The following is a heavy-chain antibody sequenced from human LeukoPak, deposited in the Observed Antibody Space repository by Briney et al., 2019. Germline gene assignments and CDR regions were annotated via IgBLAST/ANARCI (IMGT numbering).Heavy chain of an antibody. CDR1: GYTFTSYG. V-gene: IGHV1-18*04. J-gene: IGHJ5*02. Sequence: GASVKVSCKASGYTFTSYGISWVRQAPGQGLEWMGLISAYNGNTNYAQKLQGRVTMTTDTSTSTAYMELRSLRSDDTAVYYCARDRVYCSGGSCLNWFDPWGQGTLVTVSS. CDR2: ISAYNGNT. CDR3: ARDRVYCSGGSCLNWFDP. D-gene: IGHD2-15*01.